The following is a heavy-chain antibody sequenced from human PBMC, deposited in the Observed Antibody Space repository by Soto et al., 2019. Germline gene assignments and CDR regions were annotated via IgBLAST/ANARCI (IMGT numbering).Heavy chain of an antibody. J-gene: IGHJ6*02. CDR2: VVVGSGNT. V-gene: IGHV1-58*01. D-gene: IGHD1-1*01. CDR1: GFTFTSSA. CDR3: AADREKDWNYYGMDV. Sequence: RASVKVSCKASGFTFTSSAVQWVRQARGQRLEWIGWVVVGSGNTNYAQKFQERVTITRDMSTSTAYMELSSLRSEDTAVYYCAADREKDWNYYGMDVWGQGTTVTVSS.